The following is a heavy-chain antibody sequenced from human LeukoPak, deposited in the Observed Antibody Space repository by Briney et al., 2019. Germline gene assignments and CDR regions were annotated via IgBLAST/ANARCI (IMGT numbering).Heavy chain of an antibody. CDR2: IIPIFGTA. V-gene: IGHV1-69*01. D-gene: IGHD2/OR15-2a*01. CDR3: ARDSRRISPFVYYFDY. Sequence: GSSVTVSCKASGGTFSSYAMSWVRQAPGQGLEWMGGIIPIFGTANYAQKFQGRVTITADDSTSTAYMELSSLRSEDTAVYYCARDSRRISPFVYYFDYSGQGTLVTVSS. CDR1: GGTFSSYA. J-gene: IGHJ4*02.